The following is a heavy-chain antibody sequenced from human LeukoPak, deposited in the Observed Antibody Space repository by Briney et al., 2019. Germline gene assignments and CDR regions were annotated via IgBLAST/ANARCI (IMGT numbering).Heavy chain of an antibody. V-gene: IGHV3-21*01. D-gene: IGHD4-11*01. Sequence: GGSLSLSCVASGFSFSDYSMNWVRQAPGKGLEWVSSINSRSNDIYYADSVKGRFTISRDNAKNSLYLQMNSLRAEDTAVYYCARAHPGDYSDFQFDYWGQGTLVTVSS. CDR3: ARAHPGDYSDFQFDY. CDR2: INSRSNDI. CDR1: GFSFSDYS. J-gene: IGHJ4*02.